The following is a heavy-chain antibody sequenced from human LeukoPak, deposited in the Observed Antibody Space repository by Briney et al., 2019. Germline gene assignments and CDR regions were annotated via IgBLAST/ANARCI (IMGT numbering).Heavy chain of an antibody. CDR2: IYYSGST. J-gene: IGHJ5*02. CDR1: GYSISSYY. V-gene: IGHV4-59*08. Sequence: SETLSLTCTVSGYSISSYYWSWIRQPPAKGLEWIGYIYYSGSTNYNPSLKSRVTISVDMSNNQFSLKLSSVTAADTAVYYCARYIGDRIAVSGTLWFDPWGQGTLVTVSS. D-gene: IGHD6-19*01. CDR3: ARYIGDRIAVSGTLWFDP.